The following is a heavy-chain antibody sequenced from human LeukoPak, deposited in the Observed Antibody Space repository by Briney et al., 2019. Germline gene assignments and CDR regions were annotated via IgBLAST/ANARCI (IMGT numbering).Heavy chain of an antibody. J-gene: IGHJ5*02. CDR2: INHSGST. CDR3: AGAGRAAAGRGWFDP. D-gene: IGHD6-13*01. Sequence: SETLSLTCAVYGGSFSGYYWSWIRQPPGKGLEWIGEINHSGSTNYNPSLKSRVTISVDTSKNQFSLKLSSVTAADTAVYYCAGAGRAAAGRGWFDPWGQGTLVTVSS. CDR1: GGSFSGYY. V-gene: IGHV4-34*01.